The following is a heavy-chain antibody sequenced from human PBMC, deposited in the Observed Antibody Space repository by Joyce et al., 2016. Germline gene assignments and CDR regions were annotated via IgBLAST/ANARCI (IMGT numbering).Heavy chain of an antibody. J-gene: IGHJ4*02. CDR1: GYTFNGYY. CDR3: ARDGAARPRGSFDY. D-gene: IGHD6-6*01. V-gene: IGHV1-2*02. CDR2: INPNRGGT. Sequence: QMQLVQSGAEVKKPGASVKVSCKASGYTFNGYYMHWVRQAPGQGLEWMGWINPNRGGTNYVQKFQGRVTMTRDTSISTAYMELSRLRSDDTAVYYCARDGAARPRGSFDYWGQGTRVTVSS.